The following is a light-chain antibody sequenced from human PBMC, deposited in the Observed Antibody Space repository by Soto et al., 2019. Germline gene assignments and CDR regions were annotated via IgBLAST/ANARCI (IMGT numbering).Light chain of an antibody. CDR3: HQYYSPPLA. CDR2: WAS. CDR1: QRALYSSNNTNY. V-gene: IGKV4-1*01. J-gene: IGKJ4*01. Sequence: DIVMTQSPDSLAVSLCERATINCKSSQRALYSSNNTNYLAWYQQKPGQPPQLLIYWASTRESGVTDRFSGSGSGTDFILTISSLQAEDVAVYYCHQYYSPPLAFGGGTKLEIK.